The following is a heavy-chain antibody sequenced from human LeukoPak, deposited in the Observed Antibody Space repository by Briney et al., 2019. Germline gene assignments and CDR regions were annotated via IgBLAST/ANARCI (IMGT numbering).Heavy chain of an antibody. D-gene: IGHD3-9*01. V-gene: IGHV4-39*07. CDR2: VTYTGNT. CDR3: ARTPTGFPNWFDS. CDR1: GASVTTYPYY. Sequence: SETLSLTCSVSGASVTTYPYYWTWIRQPPGKGLEWIGGVTYTGNTFYNPSLQSRVTIPIDASKNQFSLNLSSVTAADTAIYFCARTPTGFPNWFDSWGRGTPVTVSS. J-gene: IGHJ5*01.